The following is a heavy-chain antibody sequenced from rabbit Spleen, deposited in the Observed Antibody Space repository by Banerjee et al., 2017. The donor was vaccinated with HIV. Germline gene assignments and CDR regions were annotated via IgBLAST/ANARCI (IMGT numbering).Heavy chain of an antibody. Sequence: QEQLVESGGGLVQPEGSLTLTCTASGFSFSSGYYMCWVRQAPGKGLEWIACISTSSGSTWYASWAKGRFTISRTSSTTVALEMTSLTAADTATYFCARDLADVIGWNLHLWGPGTLVTVS. D-gene: IGHD1-1*01. CDR2: ISTSSGST. CDR1: GFSFSSGYY. J-gene: IGHJ4*01. CDR3: ARDLADVIGWNLHL. V-gene: IGHV1S45*01.